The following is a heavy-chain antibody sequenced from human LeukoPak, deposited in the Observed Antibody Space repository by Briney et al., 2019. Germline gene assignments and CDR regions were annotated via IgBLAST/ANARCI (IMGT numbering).Heavy chain of an antibody. D-gene: IGHD5-12*01. Sequence: PGGSLRLSCAASGLTFSNYAMNWVRQAPGKGLEWVSAISDSGDDTYYADSVKGRFTISRDNSKNTLYLLMNSLRAEDTALYYCAKGAYDYIEMGYFDDWGQGTLVTVSS. CDR1: GLTFSNYA. J-gene: IGHJ4*02. CDR2: ISDSGDDT. CDR3: AKGAYDYIEMGYFDD. V-gene: IGHV3-23*01.